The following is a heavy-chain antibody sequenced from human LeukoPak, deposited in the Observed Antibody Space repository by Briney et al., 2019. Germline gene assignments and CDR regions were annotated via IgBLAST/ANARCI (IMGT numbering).Heavy chain of an antibody. J-gene: IGHJ4*02. V-gene: IGHV4-39*01. CDR3: ARPTYGSGPFDY. Sequence: PSETLSLTCTVSGGSISSSSYYWGWIRQPPGKGLEWIGSIYYSGSTYYNPSLKSRVTISVDTSKNQFSLKLSSVTAADTAVYYCARPTYGSGPFDYWGQGTLVTVSS. D-gene: IGHD3-10*01. CDR2: IYYSGST. CDR1: GGSISSSSYY.